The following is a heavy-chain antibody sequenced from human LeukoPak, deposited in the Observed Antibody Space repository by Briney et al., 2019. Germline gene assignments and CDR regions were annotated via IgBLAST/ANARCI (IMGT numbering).Heavy chain of an antibody. CDR2: IYSGGST. D-gene: IGHD3-22*01. CDR3: ARAIYYDSSGYYLDDY. Sequence: GGSLRLSCAASGFTVSSNYMSWVRQAPGKGLEWVSVIYSGGSTYYADSVKGRFTISRDNAKNSLYLQMNSLRAEDTAVYYCARAIYYDSSGYYLDDYWGQGTLVTVSS. CDR1: GFTVSSNY. J-gene: IGHJ4*02. V-gene: IGHV3-66*01.